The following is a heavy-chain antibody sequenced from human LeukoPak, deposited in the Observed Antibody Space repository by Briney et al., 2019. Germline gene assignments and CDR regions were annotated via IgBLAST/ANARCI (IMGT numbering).Heavy chain of an antibody. V-gene: IGHV3-33*01. CDR3: ARGYTLLEY. D-gene: IGHD1-1*01. Sequence: GGSLRLSCAASGFTFSNYAMDWVRQVPRKGLERVAVLWYDGSNKYYADSVKGRFTISRDNSKNTLYLQMDSLRAEDTAVYYCARGYTLLEYWGQGTLVTVSS. J-gene: IGHJ4*02. CDR2: LWYDGSNK. CDR1: GFTFSNYA.